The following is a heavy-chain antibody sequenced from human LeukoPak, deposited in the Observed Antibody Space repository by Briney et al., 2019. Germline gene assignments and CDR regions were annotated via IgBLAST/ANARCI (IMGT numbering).Heavy chain of an antibody. Sequence: ASVKVSCKASGYTFTSYYMHWVRQAPGQGLEWMGIIYPSGGSTSYAQKFQGRVTMTRDTSTSTVYMELSSLRSEDTAVYYCAGAEYYYDSSGYYPPSYWGQGTLVTVSS. V-gene: IGHV1-46*01. CDR2: IYPSGGST. CDR3: AGAEYYYDSSGYYPPSY. D-gene: IGHD3-22*01. J-gene: IGHJ4*02. CDR1: GYTFTSYY.